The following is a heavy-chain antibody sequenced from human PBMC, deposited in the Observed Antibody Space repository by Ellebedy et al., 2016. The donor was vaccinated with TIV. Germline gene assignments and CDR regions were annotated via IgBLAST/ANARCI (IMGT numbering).Heavy chain of an antibody. Sequence: SETLSLTXTVSGGSISSGDYYWSWIRQPPGKGLEWIGYIYYSGSTYYNPSLKSRVTISVDTSKNQFSLKLSSVTAADTAVYYCARGRRGIQLWLPVYWGQGTLVTVSS. CDR2: IYYSGST. D-gene: IGHD5-18*01. CDR3: ARGRRGIQLWLPVY. J-gene: IGHJ4*02. V-gene: IGHV4-30-4*01. CDR1: GGSISSGDYY.